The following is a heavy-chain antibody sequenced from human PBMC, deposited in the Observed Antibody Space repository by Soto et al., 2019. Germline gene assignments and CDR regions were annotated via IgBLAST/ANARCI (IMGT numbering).Heavy chain of an antibody. J-gene: IGHJ4*02. D-gene: IGHD2-8*01. CDR3: ARGVGDCTNGVCYPFDY. CDR1: CGSISSSSYY. CDR2: IYYSGST. Sequence: SETLSLTCTVSCGSISSSSYYWGWIRQPPGKGLEWIGSIYYSGSTYYNPSLKSRVTISVDTSKNQFSLKLSSVTAADTAVYYCARGVGDCTNGVCYPFDYWGQGTLVTVSS. V-gene: IGHV4-39*01.